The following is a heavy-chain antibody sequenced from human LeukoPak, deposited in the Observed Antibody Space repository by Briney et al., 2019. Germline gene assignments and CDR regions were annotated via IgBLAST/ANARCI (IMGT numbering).Heavy chain of an antibody. D-gene: IGHD3-10*01. CDR1: GFTFSSYS. V-gene: IGHV3-21*01. J-gene: IGHJ4*02. Sequence: GGSLRLSCAASGFTFSSYSMNWVRQAPGKGLEWVSSISSSSSYIYYADSVKGRFTISRDNAKNSLYLQMNSLRAEDTAVYYCARNMWFGELSTPFDYWGQGTLVTVSS. CDR2: ISSSSSYI. CDR3: ARNMWFGELSTPFDY.